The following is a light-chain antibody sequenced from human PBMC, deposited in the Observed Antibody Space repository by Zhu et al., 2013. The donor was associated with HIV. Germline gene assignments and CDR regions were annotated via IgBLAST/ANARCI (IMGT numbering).Light chain of an antibody. V-gene: IGKV1-13*02. CDR1: QAIGSA. Sequence: AIQLTQSPSSLSASVGDRVTITCRASQAIGSALAWYQQKPGKAPKILIYDASTLQSGVPSRFSGSGSGTDFTLTISSLQPDDFATYYCQQHNSYPLTFGGGTKVEIK. CDR3: QQHNSYPLT. CDR2: DAS. J-gene: IGKJ4*01.